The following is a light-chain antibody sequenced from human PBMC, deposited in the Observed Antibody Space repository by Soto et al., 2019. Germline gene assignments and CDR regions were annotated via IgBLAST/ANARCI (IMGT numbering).Light chain of an antibody. V-gene: IGLV2-11*01. CDR1: SSDVGGYNY. CDR2: DVS. Sequence: QSALTQPRSVSGSPGQSVTISCTGTSSDVGGYNYVSWYQQHPGKAPKLMIYDVSKRPSGVPDRFSGSKSGNTASLTISGLQAEDEADYYCCSYAGSYIHVVFGGGTKLTAL. CDR3: CSYAGSYIHVV. J-gene: IGLJ2*01.